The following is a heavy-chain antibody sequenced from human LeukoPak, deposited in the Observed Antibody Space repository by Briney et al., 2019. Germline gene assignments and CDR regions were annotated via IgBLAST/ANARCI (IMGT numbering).Heavy chain of an antibody. V-gene: IGHV3-23*01. CDR3: AKDSCSSTSCRGYFDY. J-gene: IGHJ4*02. Sequence: GGSLRLSCAASGFSVSSDYMIWVRQAPGKGLEWVSAISGSGGSTYYADSVKGRFTISRDNSKNTLYLQMNSLRAEDTAVYYCAKDSCSSTSCRGYFDYWGQGTLVTVSS. CDR2: ISGSGGST. CDR1: GFSVSSDY. D-gene: IGHD2-2*01.